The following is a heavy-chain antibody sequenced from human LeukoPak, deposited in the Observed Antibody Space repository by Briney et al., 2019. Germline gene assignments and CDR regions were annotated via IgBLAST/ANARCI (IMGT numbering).Heavy chain of an antibody. Sequence: AGSLRLSCAASGFTFSSYAMHWVRQAPGKGLEWVAVISYDGSNKYYADSVKGRFTISRDNSKNTLYLQMNSLRAEDTAVYYCARDFFRTTVVVVVAATPSGYWGQGTLVTVSS. V-gene: IGHV3-30*04. CDR2: ISYDGSNK. D-gene: IGHD2-15*01. J-gene: IGHJ4*02. CDR1: GFTFSSYA. CDR3: ARDFFRTTVVVVVAATPSGY.